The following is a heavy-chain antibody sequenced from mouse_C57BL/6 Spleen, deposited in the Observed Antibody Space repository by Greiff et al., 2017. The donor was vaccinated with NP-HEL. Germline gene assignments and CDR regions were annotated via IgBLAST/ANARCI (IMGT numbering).Heavy chain of an antibody. Sequence: EVKLVESGGGLVKPGGSLKLSCAASGFTFSDYGMHWVRQAPEKGLEWVAYISSGSSTIYYADTVKGRFTISRDNAKNTLFLQMTSLRSEDTAMYYCARTRGAWFAYWGQGTLVTVSA. CDR2: ISSGSSTI. J-gene: IGHJ3*01. CDR3: ARTRGAWFAY. CDR1: GFTFSDYG. V-gene: IGHV5-17*01.